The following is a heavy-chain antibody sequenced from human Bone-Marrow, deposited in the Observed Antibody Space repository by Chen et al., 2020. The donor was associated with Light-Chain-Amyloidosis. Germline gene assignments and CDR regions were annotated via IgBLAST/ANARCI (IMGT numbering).Heavy chain of an antibody. CDR3: ARGDYYGYLDAFDI. Sequence: EVQLVESGGGLVQPGGCLRLSCEASGFPFSTFWMSWVRQPPGKGLEWVANKKQDGSEIHYVDSVKGRFTVSRDNAKNSLYLQMNTLRADDTAVYYCARGDYYGYLDAFDIWGQGTMVTVSS. J-gene: IGHJ3*02. V-gene: IGHV3-7*01. CDR1: GFPFSTFW. D-gene: IGHD3-10*01. CDR2: KKQDGSEI.